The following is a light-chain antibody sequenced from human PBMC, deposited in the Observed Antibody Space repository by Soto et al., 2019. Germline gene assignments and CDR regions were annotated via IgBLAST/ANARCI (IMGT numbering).Light chain of an antibody. Sequence: DIQMTQSPSTLSASVGDRVTITCRASQSISSWLAWYQQKPGKAPKLLIYDASSLESGVPSRFSGSGSGTEFTLTISSLQPDEFATYYCQQYNSYPLPFGGGTKVDIK. CDR2: DAS. CDR1: QSISSW. V-gene: IGKV1-5*01. J-gene: IGKJ4*01. CDR3: QQYNSYPLP.